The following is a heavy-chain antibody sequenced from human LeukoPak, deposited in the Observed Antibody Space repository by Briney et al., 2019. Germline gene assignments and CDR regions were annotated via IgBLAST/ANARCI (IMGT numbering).Heavy chain of an antibody. V-gene: IGHV1-46*01. CDR3: ARVFRSNYEEGGLNWFDP. J-gene: IGHJ5*02. CDR2: INPSGGST. CDR1: GYTFTSYY. D-gene: IGHD4-11*01. Sequence: GASVKVSCKASGYTFTSYYMHWVRQAPGQGLEWMGIINPSGGSTSYAQKFQGRVTMTRDTSTSTVYMELSSLRSDDTAVYYCARVFRSNYEEGGLNWFDPWGQGTLVTVSS.